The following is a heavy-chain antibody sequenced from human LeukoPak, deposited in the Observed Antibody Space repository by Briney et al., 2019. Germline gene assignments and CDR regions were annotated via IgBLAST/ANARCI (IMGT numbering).Heavy chain of an antibody. D-gene: IGHD6-6*01. CDR1: VYTFTSYG. J-gene: IGHJ4*02. Sequence: ASVTVSFKASVYTFTSYGIIWVRQAPGQGLEWMGWISAYNGYTNYAQKLQGRVTMTTDTSTSTAYMELRSLRSDDTAVYYCARSSQFDPFDCWGQGTLVTVSS. CDR3: ARSSQFDPFDC. CDR2: ISAYNGYT. V-gene: IGHV1-18*01.